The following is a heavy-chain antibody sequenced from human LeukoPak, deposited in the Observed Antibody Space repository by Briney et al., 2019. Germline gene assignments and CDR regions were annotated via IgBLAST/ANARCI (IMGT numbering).Heavy chain of an antibody. Sequence: GESLKISCQGSGYSFTSYWIGWVRQMPGKGLECMGVIYPGDSDTRYSPSFQGQVTISADKSISTAYLQWSSLKASDTAMYYCARLRDGYLSDAFDIWGQGTMVTVSS. CDR1: GYSFTSYW. J-gene: IGHJ3*02. D-gene: IGHD5-24*01. V-gene: IGHV5-51*01. CDR2: IYPGDSDT. CDR3: ARLRDGYLSDAFDI.